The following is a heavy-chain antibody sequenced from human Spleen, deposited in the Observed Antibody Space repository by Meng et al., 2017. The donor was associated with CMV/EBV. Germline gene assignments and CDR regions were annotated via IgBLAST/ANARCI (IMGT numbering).Heavy chain of an antibody. V-gene: IGHV3-20*03. Sequence: ASGFTLDDYGLSWVRQAPGKGLEWVSGINWNGGSTGYADSVKGRFTISKDNAKNSLYLQMNSLRAEDTALYYCARDGTFDWNYEDYWGQGTLVTVSS. J-gene: IGHJ4*02. CDR1: GFTLDDYG. CDR2: INWNGGST. CDR3: ARDGTFDWNYEDY. D-gene: IGHD1-7*01.